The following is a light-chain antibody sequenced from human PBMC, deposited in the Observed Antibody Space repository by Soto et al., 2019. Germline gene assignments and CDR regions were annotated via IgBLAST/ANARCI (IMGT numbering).Light chain of an antibody. J-gene: IGKJ1*01. CDR2: GAS. CDR1: QSVSSN. CDR3: QQYKNWPRT. V-gene: IGKV3-15*01. Sequence: EIVMTQSPATLSVSPGEGVTLSCRASQSVSSNLAWSQQKLGQAPRLLIYGASTRATGISARFSGSGSGTEFTLTISSLQSEDFAIYYCQQYKNWPRTFGQGTKVDIK.